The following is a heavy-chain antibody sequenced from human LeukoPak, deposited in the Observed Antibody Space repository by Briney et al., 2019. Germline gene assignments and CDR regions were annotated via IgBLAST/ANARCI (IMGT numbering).Heavy chain of an antibody. Sequence: SQTLSLTCAVSGGSISSGGYSWSWIRQPPGKGLEWIGYIYHSGSTYYNPSPKSRVTISVDRSKNQFSLKLSSVTAADTAVYYCARFGYYDSSGYSFDYWGQGTLVTVSS. J-gene: IGHJ4*02. D-gene: IGHD3-22*01. CDR2: IYHSGST. CDR3: ARFGYYDSSGYSFDY. CDR1: GGSISSGGYS. V-gene: IGHV4-30-2*01.